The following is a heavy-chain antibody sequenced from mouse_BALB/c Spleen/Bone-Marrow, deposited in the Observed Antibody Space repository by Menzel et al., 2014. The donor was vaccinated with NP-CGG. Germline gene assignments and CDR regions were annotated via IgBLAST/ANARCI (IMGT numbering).Heavy chain of an antibody. CDR2: IWSGGST. CDR3: ARNLRGNYGFDY. J-gene: IGHJ2*01. V-gene: IGHV2-2*02. D-gene: IGHD2-1*01. Sequence: VKLVESGPGLVQPSQSLSITCTVSGFSLTSYGAHWVRQSPGKGLEWLGVIWSGGSTDYNAAFISRLSISKDNSKSQVFFKMNSLQANDTAIYYCARNLRGNYGFDYWGQGTPLTVSS. CDR1: GFSLTSYG.